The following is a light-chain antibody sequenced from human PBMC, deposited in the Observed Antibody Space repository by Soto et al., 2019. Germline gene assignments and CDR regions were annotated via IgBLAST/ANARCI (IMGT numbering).Light chain of an antibody. CDR2: DVS. V-gene: IGLV2-11*01. J-gene: IGLJ1*01. CDR3: CSYGGGPYV. CDR1: SSDVDGYNY. Sequence: QSVLTQPRSVSGSPGQSVTVSCTGTSSDVDGYNYVSWYQQHPDKAPKVIIYDVSKRPSGVPDRFSGSKSGNTASLTISGLQAKDEADYYCCSYGGGPYVFGTGTKVTVL.